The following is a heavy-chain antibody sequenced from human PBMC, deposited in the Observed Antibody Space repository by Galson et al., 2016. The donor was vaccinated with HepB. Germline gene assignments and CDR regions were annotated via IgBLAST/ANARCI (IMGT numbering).Heavy chain of an antibody. D-gene: IGHD2-2*01. V-gene: IGHV4/OR15-8*02. J-gene: IGHJ4*02. CDR1: GDSISSSDW. CDR3: ARVVVIPAAKGFDS. Sequence: SETLSLTCVVSGDSISSSDWWSWVRQSPGKGLEWIGEIYRSGNTNYNPSLTSRVTMSIDKSKCQFSLSLRSVTDADTAPYYCARVVVIPAAKGFDSWGQGTLVTVSP. CDR2: IYRSGNT.